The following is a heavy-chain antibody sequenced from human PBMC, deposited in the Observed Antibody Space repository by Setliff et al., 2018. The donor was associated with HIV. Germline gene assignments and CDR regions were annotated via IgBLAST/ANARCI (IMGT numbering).Heavy chain of an antibody. CDR3: ARGGRWWGPNNPSPHFYHMDL. CDR1: GGIGTYA. Sequence: SVKVSCKASGGIGTYAISWVRQAPGQGLEWMGGSIPNYSVETQKFRDRVSIYVDQSRRTAYMELRNLRFDDTALYFCARGGRWWGPNNPSPHFYHMDLWGSGTSVTAPQ. J-gene: IGHJ6*04. V-gene: IGHV1-69*10. CDR2: SIPNYSVE. D-gene: IGHD2-15*01.